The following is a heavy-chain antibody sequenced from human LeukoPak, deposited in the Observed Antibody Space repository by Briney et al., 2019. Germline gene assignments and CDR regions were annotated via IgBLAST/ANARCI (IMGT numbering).Heavy chain of an antibody. V-gene: IGHV3-23*01. CDR2: ISDNSGNT. CDR1: GFTFSSFA. J-gene: IGHJ5*02. CDR3: ARDSYWFDP. Sequence: GGSLRLSCAASGFTFSSFAMSWVRQAPGQGLEWVSAISDNSGNTYYADSVKGRFTVSRDNSKSTVYLQMSSLRADDTAVYYCARDSYWFDPWGQGTLVTVSS.